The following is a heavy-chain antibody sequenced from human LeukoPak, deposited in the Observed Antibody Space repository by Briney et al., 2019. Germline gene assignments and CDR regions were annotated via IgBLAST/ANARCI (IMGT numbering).Heavy chain of an antibody. CDR1: GFTFSSYA. CDR2: ISGSGGNT. CDR3: AKGHQVVMDAFDI. Sequence: GGSLRLSCAASGFTFSSYAMSWVRQAPGKGLEWVSGISGSGGNTYYADSVKGRFTISRDNSKNTLYLQMNSLRAEDTAVYYCAKGHQVVMDAFDIWGQGTMVTVPS. J-gene: IGHJ3*02. D-gene: IGHD3-22*01. V-gene: IGHV3-23*01.